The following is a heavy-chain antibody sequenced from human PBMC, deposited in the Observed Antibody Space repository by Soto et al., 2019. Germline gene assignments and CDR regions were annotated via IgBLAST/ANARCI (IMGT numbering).Heavy chain of an antibody. CDR2: IIPIFGTA. CDR3: ARDAAAAQLGLYDY. D-gene: IGHD6-13*01. CDR1: GGTFSSYA. V-gene: IGHV1-69*13. J-gene: IGHJ4*02. Sequence: ASVKVSCKASGGTFSSYAISWVRQAPGQGLEWMGGIIPIFGTANYAQKFQGRVTITADESTSTAYMELSSLRSEDTAVYYCARDAAAAQLGLYDYWGQGTLVTVSS.